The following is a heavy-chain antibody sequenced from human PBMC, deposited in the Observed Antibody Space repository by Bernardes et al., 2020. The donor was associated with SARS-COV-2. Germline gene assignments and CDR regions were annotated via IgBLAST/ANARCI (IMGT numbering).Heavy chain of an antibody. Sequence: GGSLRLSCAASGFTFSSYDMIWVRQAPGKGLEWVSYISSSSTTIFYADSVKGRFTISRDNAKNSLYLQMNSLRDEDTAVYYCASALRAAAGIRFDYWGQGTLVTVSS. CDR2: ISSSSTTI. V-gene: IGHV3-48*02. D-gene: IGHD6-13*01. J-gene: IGHJ4*02. CDR1: GFTFSSYD. CDR3: ASALRAAAGIRFDY.